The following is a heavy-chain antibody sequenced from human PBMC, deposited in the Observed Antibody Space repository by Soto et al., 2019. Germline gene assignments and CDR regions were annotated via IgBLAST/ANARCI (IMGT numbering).Heavy chain of an antibody. CDR2: IIPILGIA. D-gene: IGHD3-3*01. Sequence: SVNVSCKASGGTFSSYTISWVRQAPGQGLEWMGRIIPILGIANYAQKFQGRVTITADKSTSTAYMELSSLRSEDTAVYYCARDKGITIFGVATYYYMDVWGKGTTVTVSS. V-gene: IGHV1-69*04. CDR3: ARDKGITIFGVATYYYMDV. J-gene: IGHJ6*03. CDR1: GGTFSSYT.